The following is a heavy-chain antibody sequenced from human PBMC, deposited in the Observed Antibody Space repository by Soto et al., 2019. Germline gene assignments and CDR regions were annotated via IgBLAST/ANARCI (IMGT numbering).Heavy chain of an antibody. V-gene: IGHV3-23*01. CDR2: ISGSGGST. D-gene: IGHD2-15*01. CDR3: AKDWGVDVVVVVAARGFDY. Sequence: EVQLLESGGGLVQPGGSLRLSCAASGFTFSSYVMSWVRQAPGKGLEWVSAISGSGGSTYYADSVKGRFTISRDNSKNTLYLQMNSLRAEDTAVYYCAKDWGVDVVVVVAARGFDYWGQGTLVTVSS. J-gene: IGHJ4*02. CDR1: GFTFSSYV.